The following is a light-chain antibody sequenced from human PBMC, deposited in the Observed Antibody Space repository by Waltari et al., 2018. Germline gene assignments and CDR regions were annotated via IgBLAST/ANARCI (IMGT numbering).Light chain of an antibody. V-gene: IGLV2-11*01. CDR1: SSDVGGYNY. Sequence: QSALTQPRSVSGSPGQSVTISCTGTSSDVGGYNYVSWYQQLPGKAPKPIIYEINKRPSGGPARFLGSKAGNTASLTISGLQAEDEADYYCCSYAGSYTFGVFGGGTKVTVL. J-gene: IGLJ2*01. CDR3: CSYAGSYTFGV. CDR2: EIN.